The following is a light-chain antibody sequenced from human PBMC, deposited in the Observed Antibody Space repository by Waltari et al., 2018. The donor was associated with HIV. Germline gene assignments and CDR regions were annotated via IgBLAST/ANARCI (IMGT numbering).Light chain of an antibody. CDR1: ASDMTTFNF. J-gene: IGLJ3*02. CDR2: EVY. Sequence: SALTQPASVSGSPGQSITISCTGPASDMTTFNFVSWYQQPPGRAPPLIIFEVYFRPSGFSDRFSGSKSGDTASLTISALRAEDEGDYFCSSYSTRGFVLFGGGTKVTVL. V-gene: IGLV2-14*01. CDR3: SSYSTRGFVL.